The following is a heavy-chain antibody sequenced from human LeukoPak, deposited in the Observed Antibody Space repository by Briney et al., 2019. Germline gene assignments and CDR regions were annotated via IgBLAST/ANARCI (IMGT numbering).Heavy chain of an antibody. D-gene: IGHD3-9*01. J-gene: IGHJ4*02. Sequence: EGSLRLSCAVSGFSLISYNMNWVRQPPGKGLEWVSSISNTSSHIYNPDSVKGRFTISRDNAKNSLYLQMNSLRAEDTAMYYCATAPYDILTGYSPYYFESWGQGTLVTVSS. CDR3: ATAPYDILTGYSPYYFES. CDR2: ISNTSSHI. V-gene: IGHV3-21*06. CDR1: GFSLISYN.